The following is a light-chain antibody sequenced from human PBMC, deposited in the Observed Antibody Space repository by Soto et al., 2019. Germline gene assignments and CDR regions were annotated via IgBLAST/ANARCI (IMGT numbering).Light chain of an antibody. CDR2: GAS. CDR1: QSISSK. V-gene: IGKV3D-15*01. Sequence: EIVMTQSPATLSVSPGERATLSCRASQSISSKVGWYQQKPGQAPRLLIYGASTRATGIPPRFSGSGSGTEFTLTISSLQSEDFAFYYCQRYKIWSSITFGQGTRLEMK. CDR3: QRYKIWSSIT. J-gene: IGKJ5*01.